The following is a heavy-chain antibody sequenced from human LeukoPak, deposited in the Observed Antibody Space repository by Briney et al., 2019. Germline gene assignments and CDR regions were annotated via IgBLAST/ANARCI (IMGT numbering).Heavy chain of an antibody. D-gene: IGHD2-21*02. Sequence: SETLSLTCAVYGGSFSGYYWSWIRQPPGKGLEWIGEINHSGSTNYNPSLKSRVTISVDTSKNQFSLKLSSVTAADTAVYYCARGSPGVGSAPTPRTSLSYWGQGTLVTVSS. J-gene: IGHJ4*02. CDR3: ARGSPGVGSAPTPRTSLSY. CDR1: GGSFSGYY. CDR2: INHSGST. V-gene: IGHV4-34*01.